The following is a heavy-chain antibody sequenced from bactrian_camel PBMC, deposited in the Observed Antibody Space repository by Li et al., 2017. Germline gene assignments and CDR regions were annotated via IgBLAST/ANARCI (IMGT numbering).Heavy chain of an antibody. Sequence: QLVESGGGSAQAGGSLRLSCAASGYTADINCMGWLRQAPGKEREGLASVTSAGVTTYAERVQGRFFISLDNNKSTLFLQMNDLKPEDTAMYYCAAPVIVLQLGSRLMRRPYNHWGQGTQVTVS. V-gene: IGHV3S53*01. J-gene: IGHJ4*01. CDR3: AAPVIVLQLGSRLMRRPYNH. CDR1: GYTADINC. D-gene: IGHD2*01. CDR2: VTSAGVT.